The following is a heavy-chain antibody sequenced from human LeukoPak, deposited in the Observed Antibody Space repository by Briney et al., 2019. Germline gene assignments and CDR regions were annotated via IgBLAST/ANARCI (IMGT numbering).Heavy chain of an antibody. CDR3: ARSTATRYWGSIGLLQATNLFDP. J-gene: IGHJ5*02. CDR2: IYYSGST. D-gene: IGHD2-8*02. Sequence: PSETLSLTCPVSDGSISSYYWSWIRQPPGKGLEWIGFIYYSGSTNYNPSLKSRVTIPVDTSKNQFSLKLTSVTAADTAVYYCARSTATRYWGSIGLLQATNLFDPWGQGTLVTVSS. CDR1: DGSISSYY. V-gene: IGHV4-59*01.